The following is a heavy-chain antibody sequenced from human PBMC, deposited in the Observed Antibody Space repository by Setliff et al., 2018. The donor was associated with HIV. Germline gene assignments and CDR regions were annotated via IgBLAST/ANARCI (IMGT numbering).Heavy chain of an antibody. CDR2: IGMSGITT. V-gene: IGHV3-23*01. CDR1: GFIFRTYA. Sequence: PGGSLRLSCAASGFIFRTYAMSWVRQAPGKGLEWVSAIGMSGITTYYGGSVKGRFTISRDNSRNTLYLQMNGLRAEDTAVYYCATYAYGSGRLDYWGQGTLVTVSS. D-gene: IGHD2-2*01. J-gene: IGHJ4*02. CDR3: ATYAYGSGRLDY.